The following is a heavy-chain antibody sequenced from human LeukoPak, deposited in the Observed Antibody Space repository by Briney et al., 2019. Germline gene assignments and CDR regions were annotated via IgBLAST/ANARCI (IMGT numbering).Heavy chain of an antibody. Sequence: PETLSLTCTVSGGSISSYYWSWIRQPPGKGLEWIGYIYYSGSTNYNPSLKSRVTISVDTSKNQFSLKLSSVTAADTAVYYCARGGDSSGWYDWSIDYWGQGTLVTVSS. V-gene: IGHV4-59*01. CDR2: IYYSGST. CDR3: ARGGDSSGWYDWSIDY. D-gene: IGHD6-19*01. CDR1: GGSISSYY. J-gene: IGHJ4*02.